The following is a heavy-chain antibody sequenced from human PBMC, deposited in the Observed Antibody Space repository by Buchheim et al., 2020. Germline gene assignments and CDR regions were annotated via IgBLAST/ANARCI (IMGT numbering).Heavy chain of an antibody. Sequence: QVQLVESGGGVVQPGRSLRLSCAASGFTFSSYGMHWVRQAPGKGLEWVAVISYDGSNKYYADSVKGRFTISRDNSKNTLYLQMNSLRAEDTAVYYCARMYYYDSSGYYAFDYWGQGTL. V-gene: IGHV3-30*03. CDR2: ISYDGSNK. CDR3: ARMYYYDSSGYYAFDY. J-gene: IGHJ4*02. D-gene: IGHD3-22*01. CDR1: GFTFSSYG.